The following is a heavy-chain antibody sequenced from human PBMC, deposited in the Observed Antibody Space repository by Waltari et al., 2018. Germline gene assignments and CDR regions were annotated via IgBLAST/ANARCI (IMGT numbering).Heavy chain of an antibody. D-gene: IGHD1-26*01. Sequence: QVQLVQSGAEVQKPGASVKVSCQDSAYRFHSNGVLWVRQAPGQGLEWMGWISGHNGDTKYAQKLQGRVTMTTDTSTSTAYMELRSLTSDDAAVYFCAGSTSPLGYHYYGMDVWGQGTTVTVSS. CDR2: ISGHNGDT. V-gene: IGHV1-18*01. CDR1: AYRFHSNG. J-gene: IGHJ6*02. CDR3: AGSTSPLGYHYYGMDV.